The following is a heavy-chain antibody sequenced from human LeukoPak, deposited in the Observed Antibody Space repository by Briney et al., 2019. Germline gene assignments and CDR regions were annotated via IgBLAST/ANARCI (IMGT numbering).Heavy chain of an antibody. D-gene: IGHD6-19*01. V-gene: IGHV3-48*01. CDR1: GFTFSSYE. Sequence: GGSLRLSCAASGFTFSSYEMNWVRQAPGKGLEWVSYISSSSSTIYYADSVKGRFTISRDNAKNSLYLQMNSLRAEDTAVYYCARGTLASGWFSHFDYWGQGTLVTVSS. CDR3: ARGTLASGWFSHFDY. CDR2: ISSSSSTI. J-gene: IGHJ4*02.